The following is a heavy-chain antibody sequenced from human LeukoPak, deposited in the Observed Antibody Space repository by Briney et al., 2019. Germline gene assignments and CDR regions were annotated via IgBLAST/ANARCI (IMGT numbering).Heavy chain of an antibody. J-gene: IGHJ5*02. D-gene: IGHD3-3*01. Sequence: PSETLSLTCTVSGGSISSYYWSWLRQPPGKGLEWIGYIYYSGSTNYNPSLKSRVTISVDTSKNQFSLKLSSVTAADTAVYYCARDDSYDFWSDQGAFDPWGQGTLVTVSS. CDR1: GGSISSYY. V-gene: IGHV4-59*01. CDR3: ARDDSYDFWSDQGAFDP. CDR2: IYYSGST.